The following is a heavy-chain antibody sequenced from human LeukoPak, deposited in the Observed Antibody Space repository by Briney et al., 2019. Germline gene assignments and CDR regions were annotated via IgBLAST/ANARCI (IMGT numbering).Heavy chain of an antibody. D-gene: IGHD3-22*01. V-gene: IGHV3-30-3*01. J-gene: IGHJ4*02. CDR2: ISYDGSNK. Sequence: PGGSLRLSCAASGFTFSSYAMHWVRQAPGKGLEWVAVISYDGSNKYYADSVKGRFTISRDNSKNTLYLQMNSLRAEDTAVYYCARSHLEYTYYYDSSGETIDYWGQGTLVTVSS. CDR3: ARSHLEYTYYYDSSGETIDY. CDR1: GFTFSSYA.